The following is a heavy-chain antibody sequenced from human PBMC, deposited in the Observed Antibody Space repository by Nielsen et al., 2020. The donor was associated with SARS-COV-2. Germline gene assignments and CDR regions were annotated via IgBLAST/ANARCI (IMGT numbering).Heavy chain of an antibody. CDR1: GFTVSSNY. CDR2: IYSGGST. J-gene: IGHJ4*02. V-gene: IGHV3-53*01. Sequence: ESLKISCAASGFTVSSNYMSWVRQAPGKGLEWVSVIYSGGSTYYADSVKGRFTISRDNSKNTLYLQMNSLRAEDTAVYYCASEIAVAGLDYWGQGTLVTVSS. CDR3: ASEIAVAGLDY. D-gene: IGHD6-19*01.